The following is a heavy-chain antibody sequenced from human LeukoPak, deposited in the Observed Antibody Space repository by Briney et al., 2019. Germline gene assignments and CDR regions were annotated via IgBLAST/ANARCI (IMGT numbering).Heavy chain of an antibody. Sequence: ASVKVSCKASGYTFTSYGISWVRQAPGQGLEWMGWLSAYNGNTNYAQKLQGRVTMTTDTSTSTACMELRSLRSDDTAVYYCATENDYGDEDCWGQETQVTVSS. J-gene: IGHJ4*02. CDR1: GYTFTSYG. V-gene: IGHV1-18*01. D-gene: IGHD4-17*01. CDR3: ATENDYGDEDC. CDR2: LSAYNGNT.